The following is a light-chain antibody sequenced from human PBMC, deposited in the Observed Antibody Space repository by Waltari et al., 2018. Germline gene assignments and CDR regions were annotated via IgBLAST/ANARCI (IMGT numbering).Light chain of an antibody. Sequence: QSALTQPASVSGSPGRPTTISCTGTSSDAGHFNLVSWYQHYPGKAPNLMIYEVNTRPSGVSNRFSGSKSGNTASLTISGLQAEDEANYYCSSYTISSTYVFGTGTKVTVL. V-gene: IGLV2-23*02. CDR3: SSYTISSTYV. CDR2: EVN. CDR1: SSDAGHFNL. J-gene: IGLJ1*01.